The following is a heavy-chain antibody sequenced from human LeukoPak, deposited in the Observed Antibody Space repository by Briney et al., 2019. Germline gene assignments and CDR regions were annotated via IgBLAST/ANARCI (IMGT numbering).Heavy chain of an antibody. CDR2: ISWNSGSI. V-gene: IGHV3-9*03. CDR3: AKDIGWQQLVQGLDY. D-gene: IGHD6-13*01. CDR1: GFTFDDYA. J-gene: IGHJ4*02. Sequence: GGSLRLSCAASGFTFDDYAMHWVRQAPGKGLEWVSGISWNSGSIGYADSVKGRFTISRDNAKNSLYLQMNSLRAEDMALYYCAKDIGWQQLVQGLDYWGQGTLVTVSS.